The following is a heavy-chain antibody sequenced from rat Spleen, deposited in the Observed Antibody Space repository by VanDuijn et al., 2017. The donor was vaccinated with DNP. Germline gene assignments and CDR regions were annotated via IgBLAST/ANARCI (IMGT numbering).Heavy chain of an antibody. Sequence: EVQLMESGGDLVQPGRSLKLSCVASGFTFNYYWMTWIRQVPGKGLEWLASITRNSGATYYLDSVKGRFTISRDNAKSTLYLQMESLRSEDTATYYCAKDGRAMDAWGQGTSVTVSS. CDR2: ITRNSGAT. CDR3: AKDGRAMDA. CDR1: GFTFNYYW. J-gene: IGHJ4*01. V-gene: IGHV5-31*01.